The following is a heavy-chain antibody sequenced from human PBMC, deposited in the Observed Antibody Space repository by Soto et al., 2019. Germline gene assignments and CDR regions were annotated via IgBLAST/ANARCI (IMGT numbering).Heavy chain of an antibody. J-gene: IGHJ4*02. Sequence: PGESLKISCTVYGYRFTSYWIGWVRQIPGKGLEWMGIIYPGDSDTKYSPSFQGQATISVDKSIVTASLQWSSLKASDTAVYYCARHKGPDYYDNSGYLDYWGQGTLVTVSS. V-gene: IGHV5-51*01. D-gene: IGHD3-22*01. CDR2: IYPGDSDT. CDR3: ARHKGPDYYDNSGYLDY. CDR1: GYRFTSYW.